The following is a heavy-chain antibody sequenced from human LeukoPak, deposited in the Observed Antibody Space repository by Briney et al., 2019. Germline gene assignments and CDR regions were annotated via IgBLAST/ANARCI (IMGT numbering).Heavy chain of an antibody. CDR2: IYHSGST. CDR3: ARAGIVGAPSFDY. V-gene: IGHV4-4*02. Sequence: SGTLSLTCAVSGGSISSSNWWSWVRQPPGKGLEWIGEIYHSGSTNYNPSLKSRVTISVDKSKNQFSLKLSSVTAADTAVYYCARAGIVGAPSFDYWGQGTLVTVSS. J-gene: IGHJ4*02. CDR1: GGSISSSNW. D-gene: IGHD1-26*01.